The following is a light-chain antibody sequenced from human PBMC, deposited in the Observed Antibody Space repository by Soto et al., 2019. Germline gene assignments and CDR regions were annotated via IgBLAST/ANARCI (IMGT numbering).Light chain of an antibody. CDR3: MQALQTPLT. CDR1: QSLLHSIGYNY. V-gene: IGKV2-28*01. J-gene: IGKJ4*01. Sequence: DIVMTQSPLSLPVTPGAPASISCRSSQSLLHSIGYNYLHSYLQKPGQSPQLLIYLGSNRASGVPDRVSGSGSGTDFTLKISRVEAEDVGVYYCMQALQTPLTFGGGTKVEIK. CDR2: LGS.